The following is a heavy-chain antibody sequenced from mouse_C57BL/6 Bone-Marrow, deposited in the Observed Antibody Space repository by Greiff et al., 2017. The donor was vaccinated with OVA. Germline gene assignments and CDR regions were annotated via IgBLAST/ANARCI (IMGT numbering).Heavy chain of an antibody. D-gene: IGHD2-2*01. CDR1: GYTFTSYW. Sequence: VQLQQSGAELVKPGASVKMSCKASGYTFTSYWITWVKQRPGQGLEWIGDIYPGSGSTNYNEKFKSKATLTVDTSSSTAYMQLSSLTSEDSAVYYCARRDGYAYYAMDYWGQGTSVTVSS. J-gene: IGHJ4*01. CDR2: IYPGSGST. CDR3: ARRDGYAYYAMDY. V-gene: IGHV1-55*01.